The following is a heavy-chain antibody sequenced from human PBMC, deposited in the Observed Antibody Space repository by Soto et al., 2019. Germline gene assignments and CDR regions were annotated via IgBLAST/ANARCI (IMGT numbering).Heavy chain of an antibody. Sequence: QVQLVQSGAEVKKPGASVKVSYKASGYTFTGYYMHWVRQAPGQGLEWMGWINPNSGGTNYAQKFQGWVTMTRDTSISTAYMELSRLRSDDTAVYYCARGTVRWELLHGIDYWGQGTLVTVSS. CDR2: INPNSGGT. CDR3: ARGTVRWELLHGIDY. D-gene: IGHD1-26*01. V-gene: IGHV1-2*04. CDR1: GYTFTGYY. J-gene: IGHJ4*02.